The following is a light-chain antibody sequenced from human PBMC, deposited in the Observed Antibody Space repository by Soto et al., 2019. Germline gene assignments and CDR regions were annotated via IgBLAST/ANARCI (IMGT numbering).Light chain of an antibody. CDR3: QQYNSWPPYT. CDR1: QNVYTN. Sequence: ETVMTQSPATLPVSPGETATLSCRSSQNVYTNLAWYQQKPGQAPRLVLYGASTRATGVPARFSGSGSGTEFTLTISSLQSEDFAVYYCQQYNSWPPYTFGQGTKVDI. V-gene: IGKV3-15*01. CDR2: GAS. J-gene: IGKJ2*01.